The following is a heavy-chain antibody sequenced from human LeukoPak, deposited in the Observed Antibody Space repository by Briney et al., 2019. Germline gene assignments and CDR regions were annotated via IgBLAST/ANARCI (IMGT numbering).Heavy chain of an antibody. V-gene: IGHV4-38-2*01. CDR1: GYSMSSGYY. J-gene: IGHJ6*03. CDR2: IYHSGST. CDR3: ARGNYDFWSGYTYYYMDV. D-gene: IGHD3-3*01. Sequence: SETLSLTCAVSGYSMSSGYYWGWIRQPPGKGLEWIGSIYHSGSTYYNPSLKSRVTISVDTSKNQFSLKLSSVTAADTAVYYCARGNYDFWSGYTYYYMDVWGEGTTVTVSS.